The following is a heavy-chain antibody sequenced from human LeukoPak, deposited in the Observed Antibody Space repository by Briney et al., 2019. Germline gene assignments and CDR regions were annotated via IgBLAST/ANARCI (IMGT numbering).Heavy chain of an antibody. CDR1: RGSLSGYY. J-gene: IGHJ4*02. Sequence: SETLSLTRAVHRGSLSGYYWSWIRQPPREGLEWIVEINHSGSSTYNPALKSRVTISVDTCKSQFSVKLSSVTAADTAVYYCARLYSGPPSGYWGQGTLVTVSS. D-gene: IGHD1-26*01. V-gene: IGHV4-34*01. CDR3: ARLYSGPPSGY. CDR2: INHSGSS.